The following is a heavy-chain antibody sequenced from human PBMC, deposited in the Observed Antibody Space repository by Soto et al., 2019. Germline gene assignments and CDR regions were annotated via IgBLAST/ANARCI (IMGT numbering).Heavy chain of an antibody. D-gene: IGHD5-18*01. J-gene: IGHJ4*02. CDR1: GGSISSSGYY. V-gene: IGHV4-30-4*08. CDR2: IYYSGST. CDR3: ASTRGYTYGYFRYFDY. Sequence: SETLSLTCTVSGGSISSSGYYWSWIRQHAGKGLEWIGYIYYSGSTYYNPSLKSRVTISVDTSKNQFSLRLTSVTAADTAVYYCASTRGYTYGYFRYFDYWGQGTLVTVSS.